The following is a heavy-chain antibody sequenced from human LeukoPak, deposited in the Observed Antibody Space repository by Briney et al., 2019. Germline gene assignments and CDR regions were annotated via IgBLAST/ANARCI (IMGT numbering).Heavy chain of an antibody. CDR2: IKTDGSEK. J-gene: IGHJ5*02. D-gene: IGHD3-9*01. CDR3: ARDYTGYFP. Sequence: QPGVSLRRSCEASGFTFSSYWMSWVRQAPGKGLEWVANIKTDGSEKYYVDSVKGRFTISRDNAKNSLYLQMNSLRAEDTAVYYCARDYTGYFPWGQGTLVIVFS. CDR1: GFTFSSYW. V-gene: IGHV3-7*03.